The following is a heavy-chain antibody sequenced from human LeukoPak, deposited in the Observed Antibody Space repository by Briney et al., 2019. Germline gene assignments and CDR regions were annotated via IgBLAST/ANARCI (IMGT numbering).Heavy chain of an antibody. CDR2: IKDDGSEE. CDR3: TRVGYIDEGIDY. V-gene: IGHV3-7*04. D-gene: IGHD5-12*01. Sequence: GGSLRLSCAASGFNFNNYWMSWLRQAPGKGLEWVANIKDDGSEEYYVDSVKGRFTISRDNAKNSLYLQMNSLRAEDTAIYYCTRVGYIDEGIDYWGQGTLVTVSS. CDR1: GFNFNNYW. J-gene: IGHJ4*02.